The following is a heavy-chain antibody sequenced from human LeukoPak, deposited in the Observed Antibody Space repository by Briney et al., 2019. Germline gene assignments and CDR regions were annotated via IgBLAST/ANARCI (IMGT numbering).Heavy chain of an antibody. V-gene: IGHV3-11*01. CDR1: GFTFSDYY. Sequence: PGGSLRLSCAASGFTFSDYYMSWIRQAPGKGLEWVSYISSSGSTIYYADSVKGRFTISRDNAKNSLYLQMNSLRAEDTAVYYCARAPHYYDSSGYYRYFDYWGQGTLVTVSS. D-gene: IGHD3-22*01. J-gene: IGHJ4*02. CDR2: ISSSGSTI. CDR3: ARAPHYYDSSGYYRYFDY.